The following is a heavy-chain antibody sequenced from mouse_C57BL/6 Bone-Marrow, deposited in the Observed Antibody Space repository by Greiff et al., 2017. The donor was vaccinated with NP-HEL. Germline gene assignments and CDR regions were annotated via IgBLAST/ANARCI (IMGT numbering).Heavy chain of an antibody. Sequence: EVKLVESGGGLVQSGRSLRLSCATSGFTFSDFYMEWVRQAPGKGLEWIAASRNKANDYTTEYSVSVKGRFIVSRNTSQSILYLQMNALRAEDTAIYYCARDNWDRYFDVWGTGTAVTVSS. V-gene: IGHV7-1*01. D-gene: IGHD4-1*01. J-gene: IGHJ1*03. CDR2: SRNKANDYTT. CDR3: ARDNWDRYFDV. CDR1: GFTFSDFY.